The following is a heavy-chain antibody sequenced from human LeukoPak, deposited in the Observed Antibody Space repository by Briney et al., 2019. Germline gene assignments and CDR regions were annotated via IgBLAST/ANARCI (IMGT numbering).Heavy chain of an antibody. CDR2: IYYSGST. D-gene: IGHD3-10*01. V-gene: IGHV4-59*01. CDR3: ASFYYGSGSYIDF. CDR1: GGSISSYY. Sequence: SETLSLTCTVSGGSISSYYWSWIRQPPGKGLEWIGYIYYSGSTNYNPSLKSRVTISVDTAKNQFSLKLTSVTAADTAVYYCASFYYGSGSYIDFWGQGTLVTVSS. J-gene: IGHJ4*02.